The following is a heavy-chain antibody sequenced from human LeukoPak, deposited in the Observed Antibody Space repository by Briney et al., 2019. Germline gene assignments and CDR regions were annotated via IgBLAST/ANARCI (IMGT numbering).Heavy chain of an antibody. Sequence: PSETLSLTCAVSGYSISSGYYWGWIRQPPGKGLEWIGSIYHSGSTYYNPSLKSRVTISVDTSKNQFSLKLSSVTAADTAVYYCARFTYDFWSGYDDAFDIWGQGTKVTVSS. CDR1: GYSISSGYY. CDR3: ARFTYDFWSGYDDAFDI. V-gene: IGHV4-38-2*01. CDR2: IYHSGST. J-gene: IGHJ3*02. D-gene: IGHD3-3*01.